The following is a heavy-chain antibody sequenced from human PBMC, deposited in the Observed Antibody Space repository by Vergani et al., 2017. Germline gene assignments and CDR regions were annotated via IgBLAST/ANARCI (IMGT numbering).Heavy chain of an antibody. CDR2: ISGSGGFT. J-gene: IGHJ4*02. CDR1: GFTFTNFA. CDR3: ATDNVPCYYDSSGYCYY. D-gene: IGHD3-22*01. Sequence: EVQLLESGGNLVQPGGSLRLSCAASGFTFTNFAMTWVRQAPGEGLEWVSGISGSGGFTYYADSVKGRFTISRDNSKNTMFLQMNNLRAEDTAVYYCATDNVPCYYDSSGYCYYWGQGTLVTVSS. V-gene: IGHV3-23*01.